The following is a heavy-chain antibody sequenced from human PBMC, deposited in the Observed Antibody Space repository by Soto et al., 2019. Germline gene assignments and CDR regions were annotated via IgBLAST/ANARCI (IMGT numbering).Heavy chain of an antibody. J-gene: IGHJ2*01. Sequence: QLQLQESGPGLVKPSETLSLTCTVSGGSISSSSYYWGWIRQPPGKGLEWIGSIYYSGSTYYNPSLKSRVTISVDTSKNQFSLKLSSVTAADTAVYYCARVGYCSGGSCFYWYFDLWGRGTLVTVSS. CDR1: GGSISSSSYY. CDR2: IYYSGST. V-gene: IGHV4-39*01. CDR3: ARVGYCSGGSCFYWYFDL. D-gene: IGHD2-15*01.